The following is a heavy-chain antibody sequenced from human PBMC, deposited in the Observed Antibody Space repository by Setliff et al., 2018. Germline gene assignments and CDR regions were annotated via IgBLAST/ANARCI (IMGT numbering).Heavy chain of an antibody. CDR1: GGSIGSSSYY. J-gene: IGHJ4*02. V-gene: IGHV4-39*07. CDR3: ARSFSRREKFLLDY. Sequence: SETLSLTCTVSGGSIGSSSYYWSWIRQPPGKRLEWIGEIIHSGSTNYNPSLKSRVTISMDTSKNQFSLKVSSVTAADTAVYYCARSFSRREKFLLDYWGQGALVTVSS. CDR2: IIHSGST.